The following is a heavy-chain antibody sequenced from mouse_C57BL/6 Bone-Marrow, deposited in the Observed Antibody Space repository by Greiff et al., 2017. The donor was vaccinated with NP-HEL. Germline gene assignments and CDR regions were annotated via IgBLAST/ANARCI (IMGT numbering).Heavy chain of an antibody. D-gene: IGHD1-1*01. CDR2: ISYDGSN. J-gene: IGHJ2*01. Sequence: ESGPGLVKPSQSLSLTCSVTGYSITSGYYWNWIRQFPGNKLEWMGYISYDGSNNSNPPLKNRISITRDTSKNQFFLKLNSVTTEDTATYYCARDSGSSYNYWGQGTTLTVSS. V-gene: IGHV3-6*01. CDR3: ARDSGSSYNY. CDR1: GYSITSGYY.